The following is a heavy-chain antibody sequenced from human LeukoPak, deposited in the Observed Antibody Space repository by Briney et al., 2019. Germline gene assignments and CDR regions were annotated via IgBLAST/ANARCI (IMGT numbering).Heavy chain of an antibody. CDR3: ARGSGYCSGGSCYSPPFDY. Sequence: SVKVSCKASGGTFSSYAISWARQAPGQGLEWMGGIIPIFGTANYAQKFQGRVTITTDESTSTAYMELSSLRSEDTAVYYCARGSGYCSGGSCYSPPFDYWGQGTLVTVSS. J-gene: IGHJ4*02. V-gene: IGHV1-69*05. CDR2: IIPIFGTA. D-gene: IGHD2-15*01. CDR1: GGTFSSYA.